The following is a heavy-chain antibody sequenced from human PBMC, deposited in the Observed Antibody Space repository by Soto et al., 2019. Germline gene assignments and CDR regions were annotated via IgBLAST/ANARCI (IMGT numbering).Heavy chain of an antibody. CDR2: ISSSSSTI. CDR3: ARGSDSGYGRVFGY. V-gene: IGHV3-11*04. J-gene: IGHJ4*02. CDR1: GFTFSDYY. D-gene: IGHD5-12*01. Sequence: GGSLRLSCAASGFTFSDYYMSWIRQAPGKGLEWVSYISSSSSTIYYTGSVKGRFTVSRDNAKMYLQMNSLRAEDTAMYYCARGSDSGYGRVFGYWGQGILVTVSS.